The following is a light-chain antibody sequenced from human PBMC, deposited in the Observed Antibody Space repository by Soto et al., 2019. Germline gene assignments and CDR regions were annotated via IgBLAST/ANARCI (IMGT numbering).Light chain of an antibody. J-gene: IGKJ2*01. Sequence: EILMTQSPATLSVSPGERATLSCRASQSVSSNLAWYQQKPGQAPRLLIYGASTSATGIPARFSGSGSGTEFTLTVSSLQSEDFGVYYCQHYNNWPPYNFGQGTNLEIK. CDR3: QHYNNWPPYN. V-gene: IGKV3-15*01. CDR2: GAS. CDR1: QSVSSN.